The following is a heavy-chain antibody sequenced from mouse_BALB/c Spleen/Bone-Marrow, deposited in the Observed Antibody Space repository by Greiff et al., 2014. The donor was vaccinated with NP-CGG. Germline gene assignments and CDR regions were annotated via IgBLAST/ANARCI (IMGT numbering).Heavy chain of an antibody. J-gene: IGHJ2*01. V-gene: IGHV1-18*01. CDR3: VREDWDGDFDY. Sequence: EVMLVESGPELVKPGASVKIPCKASGYTFTDYNMDWVKQSHGKSLEWIGDINPNNGGTIYNQKFKDKAALTVDKSSSTAYMEFRSLTSEDTAVYYCVREDWDGDFDYWGQGTILTVSS. CDR1: GYTFTDYN. CDR2: INPNNGGT. D-gene: IGHD4-1*01.